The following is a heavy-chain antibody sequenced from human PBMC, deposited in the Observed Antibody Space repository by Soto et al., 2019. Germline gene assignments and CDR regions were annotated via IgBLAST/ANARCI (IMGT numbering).Heavy chain of an antibody. CDR2: IFSSGST. V-gene: IGHV4-59*10. D-gene: IGHD5-12*01. Sequence: SETLSHSCVDYGGSFNTFYWRWIRQPAGKALEWIGRIFSSGSTSFNPSLESRVAMSVDTSKNHFSLNLSSVTAADMAVYYCAREGSYSAYNFAHGIQLWSFDFWGQGALVTVS. CDR3: AREGSYSAYNFAHGIQLWSFDF. CDR1: GGSFNTFY. J-gene: IGHJ4*02.